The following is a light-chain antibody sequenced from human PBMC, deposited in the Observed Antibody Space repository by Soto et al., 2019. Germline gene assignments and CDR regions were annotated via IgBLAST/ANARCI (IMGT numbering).Light chain of an antibody. CDR3: HHRTNWLFS. CDR1: QSVGNY. Sequence: DIVLTQSPATLSLSPGERATLSCRASQSVGNYLAWYQQKPGQAPRLLIYDASNRATGIPDRFSGSGSGTDFTLTICSLEPEDFSVYYCHHRTNWLFSFGPGTKVDIK. J-gene: IGKJ3*01. V-gene: IGKV3-11*01. CDR2: DAS.